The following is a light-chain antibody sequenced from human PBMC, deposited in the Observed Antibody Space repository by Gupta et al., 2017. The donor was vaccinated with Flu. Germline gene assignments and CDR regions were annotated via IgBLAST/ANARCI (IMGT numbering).Light chain of an antibody. CDR1: QSVSSY. Sequence: EIVLTQSPATLSLSPGERATLSCRASQSVSSYLAWYQQRPGQAPRLLIYDASNRATGIPDRFSGSGSGTDFTLTISSLEPEDFEVYYCQQRMNWPPTFGQGTRL. CDR3: QQRMNWPPT. V-gene: IGKV3-11*01. CDR2: DAS. J-gene: IGKJ5*01.